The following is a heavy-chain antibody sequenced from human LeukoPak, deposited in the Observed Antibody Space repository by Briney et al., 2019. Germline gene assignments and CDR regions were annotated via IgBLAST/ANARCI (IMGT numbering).Heavy chain of an antibody. CDR1: GYTFTAYH. J-gene: IGHJ4*02. CDR2: INANSGGT. Sequence: GASVKVSCKASGYTFTAYHIHWVRQAPGQGLEWMGWINANSGGTNYAQSFQDRVTMTRDTSISTAYMELSRLTSDDTAVYYCAKGNDSVWGSYRVSLDYWGQGTPVTVSS. CDR3: AKGNDSVWGSYRVSLDY. D-gene: IGHD3-16*01. V-gene: IGHV1-2*02.